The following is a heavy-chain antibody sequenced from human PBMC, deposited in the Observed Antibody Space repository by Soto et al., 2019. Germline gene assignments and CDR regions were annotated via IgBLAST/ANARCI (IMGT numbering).Heavy chain of an antibody. V-gene: IGHV4-38-2*02. CDR2: IYHSGST. Sequence: LSLTCAVSGYSISSGYYWGWIRQPPGKGLEWIGSIYHSGSTYYNPSLKSRVTISVGTSKNQFSLKLSSVTAADTAVYYCAREYSSGWRPYWFDPWGQGTLVTVSS. J-gene: IGHJ5*02. D-gene: IGHD6-19*01. CDR3: AREYSSGWRPYWFDP. CDR1: GYSISSGYY.